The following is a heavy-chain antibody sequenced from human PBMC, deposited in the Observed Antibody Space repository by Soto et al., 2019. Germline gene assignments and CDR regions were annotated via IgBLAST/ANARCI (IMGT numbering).Heavy chain of an antibody. CDR3: ARDSGAYDAFDI. J-gene: IGHJ3*02. D-gene: IGHD2-15*01. CDR1: GYTFTSYG. Sequence: ASVKVSCKASGYTFTSYGIRWVRQAPGQGLECMGLISAYNGNTNYAQKLQGRVTMTTDTSTSTAYIELRSLRSDDTAVYYCARDSGAYDAFDIWGQGAMVNVSS. CDR2: ISAYNGNT. V-gene: IGHV1-18*01.